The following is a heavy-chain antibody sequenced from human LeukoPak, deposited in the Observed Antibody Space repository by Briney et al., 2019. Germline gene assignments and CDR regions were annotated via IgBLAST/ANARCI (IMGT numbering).Heavy chain of an antibody. CDR2: ILYSGTT. CDR3: ARIGGPYDFWSGYGPDYYYMDV. CDR1: GGSISDNDYS. J-gene: IGHJ6*03. V-gene: IGHV4-39*01. D-gene: IGHD3-3*01. Sequence: PSETLSLTCNVSGGSISDNDYSWDWIRQPPGKGLEWMGCILYSGTTYSNPSLKSRISISVDTSKSQFSLKLRSVTAADTAVYYCARIGGPYDFWSGYGPDYYYMDVWGKGTTVTVSS.